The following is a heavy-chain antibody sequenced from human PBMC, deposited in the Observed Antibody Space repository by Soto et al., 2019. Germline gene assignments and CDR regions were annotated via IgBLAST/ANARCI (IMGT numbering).Heavy chain of an antibody. CDR1: EFTFSSYG. CDR2: ISYDGSNK. Sequence: QVQLVESGGGVVQPGRSLRLSCAASEFTFSSYGMHWVRQAPGKGLEWVAVISYDGSNKYYADSVKGRFTISRDNSKNPLYLQMNSLRAEDTAAYYCAKDRRSIVVVPAAMGLFDYWGQGTLVTVSS. J-gene: IGHJ4*02. CDR3: AKDRRSIVVVPAAMGLFDY. D-gene: IGHD2-2*01. V-gene: IGHV3-30*18.